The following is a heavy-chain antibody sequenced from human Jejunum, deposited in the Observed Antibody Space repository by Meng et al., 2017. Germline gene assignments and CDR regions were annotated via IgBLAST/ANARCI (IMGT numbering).Heavy chain of an antibody. Sequence: EVQLLESGGGLVQPGGSPRLSCAASGFTFSSYAMSWVRQAPGKGLEWVSAISGSGGSTYYADSVKGRFTISRDNSKNTLYLQMNSLRAEDTAVYYCAKDLQDLSVAGIFDYWGQGTLVTVSS. CDR1: GFTFSSYA. D-gene: IGHD6-19*01. CDR3: AKDLQDLSVAGIFDY. CDR2: ISGSGGST. J-gene: IGHJ4*02. V-gene: IGHV3-23*01.